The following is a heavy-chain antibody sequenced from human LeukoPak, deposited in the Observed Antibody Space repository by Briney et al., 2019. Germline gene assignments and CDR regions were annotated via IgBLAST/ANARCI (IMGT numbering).Heavy chain of an antibody. CDR3: AKDPLAGSHSSGWYAGGD. J-gene: IGHJ4*02. CDR1: GFTFSSYG. Sequence: PGRSLRLSCAASGFTFSSYGMHWVRQAPGKGLEWVAVISYDGSNKHYADSVKGRFTISRDNSKNTLYLQMNSLRAEDTAVYYCAKDPLAGSHSSGWYAGGDWGQGTLVTVSS. D-gene: IGHD6-19*01. V-gene: IGHV3-30*18. CDR2: ISYDGSNK.